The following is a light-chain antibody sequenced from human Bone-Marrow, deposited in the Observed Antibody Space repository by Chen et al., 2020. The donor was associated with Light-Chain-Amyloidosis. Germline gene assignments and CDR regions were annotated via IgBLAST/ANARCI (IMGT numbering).Light chain of an antibody. Sequence: EIVLTQSPATLSLSPGVRATLSGRASQSVRNYLAWYQQKPGQAPRLLIYDASTRATGIPARFSGSGSGTDFTLTINSLEPEDFAVYYCQQRSSWPITFGPGTRVDIK. J-gene: IGKJ3*01. CDR3: QQRSSWPIT. CDR1: QSVRNY. V-gene: IGKV3-11*01. CDR2: DAS.